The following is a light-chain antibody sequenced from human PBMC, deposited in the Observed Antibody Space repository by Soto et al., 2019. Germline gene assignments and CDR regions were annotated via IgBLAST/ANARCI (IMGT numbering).Light chain of an antibody. CDR2: DAS. J-gene: IGKJ4*01. CDR3: QQRSNWRVT. CDR1: QSVNIY. Sequence: EIVLTQSPATLSLSLGERSTLXXRASQSVNIYLAWYQQKPGQAPRXVIYDASNRATGIPARFSGSGAGTDFTLTISSLEPEDIAVYYCQQRSNWRVTFGGGTKVDIK. V-gene: IGKV3-11*01.